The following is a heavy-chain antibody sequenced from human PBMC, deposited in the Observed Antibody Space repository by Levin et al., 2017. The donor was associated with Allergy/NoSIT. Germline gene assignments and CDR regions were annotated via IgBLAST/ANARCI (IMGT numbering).Heavy chain of an antibody. CDR3: AQETSGWPIDY. J-gene: IGHJ4*02. CDR2: ISYHGGDK. V-gene: IGHV3-30*18. CDR1: GFTFSSYA. Sequence: GGSLRLSFTASGFTFSSYAMHWVRQAAGKGLEWVAIISYHGGDKYYAESVKGRFTISRDNSKNTLYLQINSLRVEDTAVYYCAQETSGWPIDYWGQGTLVTVSS. D-gene: IGHD6-19*01.